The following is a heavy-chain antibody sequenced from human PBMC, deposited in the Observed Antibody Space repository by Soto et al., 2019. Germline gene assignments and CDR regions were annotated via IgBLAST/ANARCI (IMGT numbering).Heavy chain of an antibody. CDR2: IYYSGST. CDR1: GGSISSGGYY. Sequence: SETLSLTCTVSGGSISSGGYYWSWIRQHPGKGLEWIGYIYYSGSTYYNPSLKSRVTISVDTSKNQFSLKLSSVTAADTAVYYCARATRNDILTGNHFDYWGQGTLVTV. J-gene: IGHJ4*02. D-gene: IGHD3-9*01. V-gene: IGHV4-31*03. CDR3: ARATRNDILTGNHFDY.